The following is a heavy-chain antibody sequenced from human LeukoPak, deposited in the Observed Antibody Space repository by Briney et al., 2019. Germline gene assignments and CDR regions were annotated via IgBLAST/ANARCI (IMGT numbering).Heavy chain of an antibody. CDR1: GYTLSSYA. D-gene: IGHD6-19*01. CDR2: INTANGNT. CDR3: ARDRPHAVAVAGAGYDH. J-gene: IGHJ4*02. Sequence: ASVTVSCTASGYTLSSYAIHWMRQAPGQRLEWMGWINTANGNTKYSQKFQGRFTITRDTSASTVYMGLSSLRPGDTAMYYCARDRPHAVAVAGAGYDHWGQGTLVTVSS. V-gene: IGHV1-3*04.